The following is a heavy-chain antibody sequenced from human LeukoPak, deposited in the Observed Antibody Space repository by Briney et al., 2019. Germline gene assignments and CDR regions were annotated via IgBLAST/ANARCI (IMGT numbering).Heavy chain of an antibody. D-gene: IGHD3-16*01. CDR2: MNPNSGNT. J-gene: IGHJ6*03. V-gene: IGHV1-8*01. Sequence: WASVKVSCTASGYTFTSYDIKWVRQATGQGLEWMGRMNPNSGNTGYAQKFQGRVTMTRNTSISTAYMELSSLTSEDTAVYYCARRGKGLGYYMDVWGKGTTVTISS. CDR3: ARRGKGLGYYMDV. CDR1: GYTFTSYD.